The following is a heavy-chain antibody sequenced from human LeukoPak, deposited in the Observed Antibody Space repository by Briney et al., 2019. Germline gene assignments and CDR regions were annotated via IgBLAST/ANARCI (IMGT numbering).Heavy chain of an antibody. D-gene: IGHD3-22*01. CDR1: RVTFNLLG. Sequence: PGMSLRLSCAASRVTFNLLGTRWVRQAPGKGLEWVSVISYSGGVQFYADSVKGRFTISRDDSENAVYLQMHSLGVDDTAIYYCARSPQDSRDWTGTLDYWGQGALVTVSP. CDR3: ARSPQDSRDWTGTLDY. CDR2: ISYSGGVQ. V-gene: IGHV3-30*03. J-gene: IGHJ4*02.